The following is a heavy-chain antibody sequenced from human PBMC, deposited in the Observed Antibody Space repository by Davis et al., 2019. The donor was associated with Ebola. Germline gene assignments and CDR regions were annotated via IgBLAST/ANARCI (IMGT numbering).Heavy chain of an antibody. V-gene: IGHV4-59*01. Sequence: SETLSLTCTVSGGSISSYYWSWIRQPPGKGLEWIGYIYYSGSTNYNPSLKSRVTISVDTSKNQFSLKLSSVTAADTAVYYCARLAGGTIFGVVTYGMDVWGQGTTVTVSS. CDR2: IYYSGST. J-gene: IGHJ6*02. D-gene: IGHD3-3*01. CDR3: ARLAGGTIFGVVTYGMDV. CDR1: GGSISSYY.